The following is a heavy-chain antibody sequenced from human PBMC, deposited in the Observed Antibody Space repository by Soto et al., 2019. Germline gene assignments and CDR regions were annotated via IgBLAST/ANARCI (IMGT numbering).Heavy chain of an antibody. V-gene: IGHV3-74*01. D-gene: IGHD1-26*01. CDR3: ALVGARPVDDHYGMDV. Sequence: EVQLVESGGGLVQPGGSLRLSCAASGFTFSSYWMHWVRQAPGKGLVWVSRINSDGSSTSYADSVKGRFTISRDNAKNTLYLQMNSLRAEDTAVYYCALVGARPVDDHYGMDVWGQGTTVTVSS. CDR2: INSDGSST. CDR1: GFTFSSYW. J-gene: IGHJ6*02.